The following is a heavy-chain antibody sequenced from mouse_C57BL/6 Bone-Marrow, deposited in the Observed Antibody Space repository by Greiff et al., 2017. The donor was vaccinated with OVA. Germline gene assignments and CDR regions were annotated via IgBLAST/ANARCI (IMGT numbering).Heavy chain of an antibody. CDR1: GYTFTDYY. D-gene: IGHD1-1*01. V-gene: IGHV1-19*01. Sequence: EVQLQQSGPVLVKPGASVKMSCKASGYTFTDYYMNWVKQSHGKSLEWIGVINPYNGGTSYNQKFKGKATLTVDKSSSTAYMELNSLTSEDSAVYYCARAYYGSDDYWGQGTTLTVSS. CDR3: ARAYYGSDDY. CDR2: INPYNGGT. J-gene: IGHJ2*01.